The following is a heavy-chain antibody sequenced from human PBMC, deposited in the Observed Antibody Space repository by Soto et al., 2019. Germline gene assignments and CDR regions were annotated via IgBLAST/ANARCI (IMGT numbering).Heavy chain of an antibody. J-gene: IGHJ5*02. CDR2: INPDNGNT. CDR1: GYTFTRYT. D-gene: IGHD2-15*01. CDR3: ARGIATGELDP. Sequence: ASVKVSCKASGYTFTRYTMNWVRQAPGQRLEWMGWINPDNGNTKSSQKFQDRVIITRDTSASTAYMDLSSLRSEDTAVYYCARGIATGELDPWGQGTLVTVSS. V-gene: IGHV1-3*01.